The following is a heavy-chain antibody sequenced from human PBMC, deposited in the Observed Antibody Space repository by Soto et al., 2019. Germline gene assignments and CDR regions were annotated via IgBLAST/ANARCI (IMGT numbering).Heavy chain of an antibody. CDR3: ARDGIAAAGEDFDY. CDR2: ISAYNGNT. Sequence: GTSVKLSCEASGYTFTSYGISWVRQAPGQGLEWMGWISAYNGNTNYAQKLQGRVTMTTDTSTSTAYMELRSLRSDDTAAYYCARDGIAAAGEDFDYWGQGTLVTVSS. V-gene: IGHV1-18*01. D-gene: IGHD6-13*01. J-gene: IGHJ4*02. CDR1: GYTFTSYG.